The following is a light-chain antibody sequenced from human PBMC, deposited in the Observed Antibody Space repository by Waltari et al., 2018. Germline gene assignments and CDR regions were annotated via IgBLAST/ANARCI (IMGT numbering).Light chain of an antibody. Sequence: DIQMTQSQSSVSASVGDRVTITCRASQGISSRLAWYQQTPGKAPKLLIYGASNLQSGVPSRFSGSGSGTDFTLTINSLQPEDFATYYCQQTNDFPRVTFGQGTRLEIK. CDR1: QGISSR. J-gene: IGKJ5*01. CDR3: QQTNDFPRVT. V-gene: IGKV1D-12*01. CDR2: GAS.